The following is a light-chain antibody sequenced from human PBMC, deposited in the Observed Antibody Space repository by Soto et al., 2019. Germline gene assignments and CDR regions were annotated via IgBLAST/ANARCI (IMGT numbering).Light chain of an antibody. Sequence: EIVMTQSPATLSVSPGERANLSCRASQSVSSNLAWYQQKPGQAPRLLIYGASTRATGIPARFSGSGSGTEFTLTISSLQSEDFAVYYCQQYNAFGQGTKVDIK. V-gene: IGKV3-15*01. CDR3: QQYNA. CDR1: QSVSSN. J-gene: IGKJ1*01. CDR2: GAS.